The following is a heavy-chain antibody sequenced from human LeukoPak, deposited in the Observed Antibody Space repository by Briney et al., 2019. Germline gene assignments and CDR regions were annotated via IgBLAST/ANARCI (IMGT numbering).Heavy chain of an antibody. V-gene: IGHV4-31*02. CDR3: ARGGYYDSSGAIDY. J-gene: IGHJ4*02. CDR1: GGSFSGYY. CDR2: IYYSGST. Sequence: PSETLSLTCAVYGGSFSGYYWSWIRQHPGKGLEWIGYIYYSGSTYYNPSLKSRVTISVGTSKNQFSLKLSSVTAADTAVYYCARGGYYDSSGAIDYWGQGTLVTVSS. D-gene: IGHD3-22*01.